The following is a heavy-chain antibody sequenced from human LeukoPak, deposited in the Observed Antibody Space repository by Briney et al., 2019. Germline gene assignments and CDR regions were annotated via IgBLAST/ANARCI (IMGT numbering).Heavy chain of an antibody. V-gene: IGHV4-34*01. CDR3: ARGALATGGSDYFAY. D-gene: IGHD5-24*01. CDR1: GGSFNDYY. CDR2: INHGGST. J-gene: IGHJ4*02. Sequence: PSETLSLTCAVYGGSFNDYYWSWIRQSPGKGLEWIGEINHGGSTNYNSSLKSRVTISVDPSKNQFSLKLNSVTAADTAVYYCARGALATGGSDYFAYWGQGTLVTVSS.